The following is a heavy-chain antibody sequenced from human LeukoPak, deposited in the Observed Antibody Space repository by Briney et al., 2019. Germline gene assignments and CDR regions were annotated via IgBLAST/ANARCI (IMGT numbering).Heavy chain of an antibody. CDR3: ARAFSRAVAGPNGDY. CDR2: ISSHGGST. Sequence: GGSLRLSCAASGFTFSIYAMLWVRHAPGKGLVYVSAISSHGGSTYYANSVKGRFTISRDNSENTLYLQMGSLRAEDMAVYYCARAFSRAVAGPNGDYWGQGTLVTVSS. D-gene: IGHD6-19*01. V-gene: IGHV3-64*01. CDR1: GFTFSIYA. J-gene: IGHJ4*02.